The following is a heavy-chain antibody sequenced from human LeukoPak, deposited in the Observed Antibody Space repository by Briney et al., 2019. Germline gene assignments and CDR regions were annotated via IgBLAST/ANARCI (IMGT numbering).Heavy chain of an antibody. V-gene: IGHV3-21*01. J-gene: IGHJ4*02. Sequence: AGGSLRLSCAASGFTFSSYGMNWVRQAPGKGLEWVSSISSSSSYIYYADSVKGRFTISRDNAKNSLYLQMNSLRAEDTAVYYCARASSSWDHFDYWGQGTLVTVSS. D-gene: IGHD6-13*01. CDR3: ARASSSWDHFDY. CDR2: ISSSSSYI. CDR1: GFTFSSYG.